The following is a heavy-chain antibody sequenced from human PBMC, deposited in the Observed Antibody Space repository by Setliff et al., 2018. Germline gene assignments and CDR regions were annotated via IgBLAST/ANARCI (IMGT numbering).Heavy chain of an antibody. Sequence: PGGSLRLSCAASGFTFSAYDMHWVRQLTGKGLEWVSGMSFPGDTYFPGSVKGRFTISRENAKNSLSLQLNTLRAGDTAVYYCASGGSSPHSKDAFDIWGQGTMVTVSS. CDR2: MSFPGDT. J-gene: IGHJ3*02. CDR1: GFTFSAYD. CDR3: ASGGSSPHSKDAFDI. V-gene: IGHV3-13*01. D-gene: IGHD6-6*01.